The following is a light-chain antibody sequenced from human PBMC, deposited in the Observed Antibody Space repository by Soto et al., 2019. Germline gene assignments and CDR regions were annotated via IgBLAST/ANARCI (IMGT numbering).Light chain of an antibody. CDR2: AAS. CDR3: QQSYSTPPYT. J-gene: IGKJ2*01. V-gene: IGKV1-39*01. CDR1: QSISSY. Sequence: DIQMTQSTSSLSASVGDRVTITCRASQSISSYLNWYQQKPGKAPQLLIYAASSLQSGVPSRFSGSGSGTDFTLTIRNLPPDDFATYYCQQSYSTPPYTFGQGTKLESK.